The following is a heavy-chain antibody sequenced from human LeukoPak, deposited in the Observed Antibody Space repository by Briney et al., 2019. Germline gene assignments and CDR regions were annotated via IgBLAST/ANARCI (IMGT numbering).Heavy chain of an antibody. CDR2: IYYCGST. J-gene: IGHJ3*02. Sequence: SETLSLTCTVSGGSISSYYWSWIRQPPGKGLEWIGYIYYCGSTNYNPSLKSRVTISVDTSKNQFSLKLSSLTAADTALYYCARGRFCSADICSGGDAFDIWGQGTMVSVSS. CDR1: GGSISSYY. D-gene: IGHD3-3*01. V-gene: IGHV4-59*12. CDR3: ARGRFCSADICSGGDAFDI.